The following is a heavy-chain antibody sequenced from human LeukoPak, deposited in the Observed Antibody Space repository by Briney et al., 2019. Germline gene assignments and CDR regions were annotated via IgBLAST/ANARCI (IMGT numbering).Heavy chain of an antibody. Sequence: ASVKVSCKASGYTFTSYYMHWVRRAPGQGLEWMGWISAYNGNTNYAQKLQGRVTMTTDTSTSTAYMELRSLRSDDTAVYYCARASYDSSGYYPHSDYWGQGTLVTVSS. V-gene: IGHV1-18*04. CDR2: ISAYNGNT. CDR1: GYTFTSYY. J-gene: IGHJ4*02. CDR3: ARASYDSSGYYPHSDY. D-gene: IGHD3-22*01.